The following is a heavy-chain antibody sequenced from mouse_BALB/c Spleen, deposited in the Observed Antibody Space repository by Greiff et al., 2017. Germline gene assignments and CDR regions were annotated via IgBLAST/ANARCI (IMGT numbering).Heavy chain of an antibody. D-gene: IGHD2-1*01. J-gene: IGHJ2*01. CDR2: IYPGSGNT. V-gene: IGHV1-63*01. CDR3: ARYGNYYFDY. Sequence: QVQLQQSGAELVRPGTSVKISCKASGYAFTNYWLGWVKQRPGHGLEWIGDIYPGSGNTYYNEKFKGKATLTADKSSSTAYMQLSSLTSEDSAVYFCARYGNYYFDYWGQGTTLTVSS. CDR1: GYAFTNYW.